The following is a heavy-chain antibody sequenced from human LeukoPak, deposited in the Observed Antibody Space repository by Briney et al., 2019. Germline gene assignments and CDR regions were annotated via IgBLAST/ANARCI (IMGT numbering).Heavy chain of an antibody. CDR3: AGASDYYGSGSYDNY. V-gene: IGHV3-53*01. J-gene: IGHJ4*02. CDR2: IYSGGST. CDR1: GFTVSSNY. Sequence: GGSLRLSCAASGFTVSSNYMSWVRQAPGKGLEWVSVIYSGGSTYYADSVKGRFIISRDNPRNMLYLQMNSLRAEDTAVYYCAGASDYYGSGSYDNYWGQGTLVTVSS. D-gene: IGHD3-10*01.